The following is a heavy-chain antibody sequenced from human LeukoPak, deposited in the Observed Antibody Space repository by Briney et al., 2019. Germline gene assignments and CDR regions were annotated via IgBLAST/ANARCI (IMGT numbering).Heavy chain of an antibody. J-gene: IGHJ4*02. CDR3: ARGGATYYDFWSGYSFDY. CDR2: INHSGST. D-gene: IGHD3-3*01. V-gene: IGHV4-34*01. Sequence: SETLSLTCAVYGGSFSGYYWSWIRQPPGKGLEWIGEINHSGSTNYNPSLKSRVTISVDTSKNQFSLKLSSVTAADTAVYYCARGGATYYDFWSGYSFDYWGQGTLVTVSS. CDR1: GGSFSGYY.